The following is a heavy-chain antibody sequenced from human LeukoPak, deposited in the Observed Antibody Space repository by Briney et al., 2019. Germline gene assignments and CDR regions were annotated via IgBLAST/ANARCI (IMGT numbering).Heavy chain of an antibody. V-gene: IGHV4-59*01. Sequence: PSETLSLTCTVSGGSISSYYWSWIRQPPGEGLEWIGYIYYSGSTNYNPSLKSRVTISVDTSKNQFSLKLSSVTAADTAVYYCARDLGGHDYGGYFDYWGQGTLVTVSS. D-gene: IGHD4-23*01. CDR3: ARDLGGHDYGGYFDY. CDR1: GGSISSYY. J-gene: IGHJ4*02. CDR2: IYYSGST.